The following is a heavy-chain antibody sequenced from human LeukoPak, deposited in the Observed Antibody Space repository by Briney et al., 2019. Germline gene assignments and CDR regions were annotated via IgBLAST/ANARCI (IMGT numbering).Heavy chain of an antibody. CDR3: ARETGSSWNEYFQP. Sequence: GGSLRLSYAASGFTFSDHYMSWIRQAPGKGLEWISYISSGSTTNYADSVKGRFTISRDNAKKSLYLQMNSLRADDTAVYYCARETGSSWNEYFQPWGQGTLVTVSS. J-gene: IGHJ1*01. D-gene: IGHD6-13*01. V-gene: IGHV3-11*01. CDR2: ISSGSTT. CDR1: GFTFSDHY.